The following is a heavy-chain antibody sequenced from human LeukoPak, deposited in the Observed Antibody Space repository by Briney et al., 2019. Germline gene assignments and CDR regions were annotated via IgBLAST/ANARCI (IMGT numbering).Heavy chain of an antibody. J-gene: IGHJ4*02. Sequence: EASVKVSCKASGYTFTSYGFSWVRQAPGQGLEWMGWISAYNGDTHYAQRLQGRVTKTTDTSTSTAYMELRSLRSDDTAVYYCARDGNGNSRYFDYWGQGTLVTVSS. D-gene: IGHD1-7*01. CDR1: GYTFTSYG. V-gene: IGHV1-18*01. CDR2: ISAYNGDT. CDR3: ARDGNGNSRYFDY.